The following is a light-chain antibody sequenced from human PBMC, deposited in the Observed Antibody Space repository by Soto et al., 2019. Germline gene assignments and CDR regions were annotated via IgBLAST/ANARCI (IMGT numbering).Light chain of an antibody. CDR1: QSVDSSY. CDR3: QQYNNWPPWT. Sequence: DIVLTQSPGTLSLSPGDRATLTCRAGQSVDSSYLAWYQQKPGQAPRLLIYGASTRATGIPARFSGSGSGTEFTLTISSLQSEDFAVYYCQQYNNWPPWTVGQGTKVDSK. V-gene: IGKV3-15*01. CDR2: GAS. J-gene: IGKJ1*01.